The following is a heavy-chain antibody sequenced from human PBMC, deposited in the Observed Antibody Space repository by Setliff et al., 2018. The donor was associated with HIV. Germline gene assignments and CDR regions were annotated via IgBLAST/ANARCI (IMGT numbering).Heavy chain of an antibody. CDR1: GGSTSSYF. CDR2: IHNTGST. J-gene: IGHJ4*01. V-gene: IGHV4-59*08. CDR3: ARLDSSIFGTIKPLHHFDY. Sequence: PSETLSLTCTVSGGSTSSYFWSWIRQSPGKGLEWIGYIHNTGSTDSNPSLNSRVTMSVDTSKNQFSLNLNSVTAADTAMYYCARLDSSIFGTIKPLHHFDYWGQGLMVTVSS. D-gene: IGHD3-3*01.